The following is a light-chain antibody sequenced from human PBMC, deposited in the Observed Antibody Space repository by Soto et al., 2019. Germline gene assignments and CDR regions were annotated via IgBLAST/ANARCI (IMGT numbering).Light chain of an antibody. CDR1: QSVSSSY. V-gene: IGKV3-20*01. Sequence: EIVLTQSPGTLPLSPGERATLSCRASQSVSSSYLAWYQQKPGQAPRLLIYGASSRATGIPDRFSGSGSGTDFTLTISRLEPEDFAVYYCQQYDSSPLTFGGGTKVEI. CDR3: QQYDSSPLT. CDR2: GAS. J-gene: IGKJ4*01.